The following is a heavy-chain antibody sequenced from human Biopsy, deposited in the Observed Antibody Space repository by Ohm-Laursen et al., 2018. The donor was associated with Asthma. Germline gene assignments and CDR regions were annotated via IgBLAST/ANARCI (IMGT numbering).Heavy chain of an antibody. CDR1: GGSITSFY. Sequence: SETLSLTCTVSGGSITSFYWSWIRQPPGRGLEWIGYIYFSGNTNYNPSLKSRVTISIDTSKNHFSLKLTSVTAADTAVYYCARGFGSSLSYPDAFDIWGQGTMVTVSS. J-gene: IGHJ3*02. CDR3: ARGFGSSLSYPDAFDI. D-gene: IGHD2-2*01. V-gene: IGHV4-59*01. CDR2: IYFSGNT.